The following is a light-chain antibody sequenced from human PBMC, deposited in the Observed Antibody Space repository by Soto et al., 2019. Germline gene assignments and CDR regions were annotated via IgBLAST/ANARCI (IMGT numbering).Light chain of an antibody. CDR3: QHYCISPPT. CDR1: HDITSS. V-gene: IGKV1-8*01. Sequence: AIRMTQFPSSFSASIGDRVTITCRASHDITSSLAWYQHIQGRAPKLLISGASNLQFGVPSRFSGSGSGTDFTLTVSSLQSEDFATYYCQHYCISPPTFGQGTRVEMK. CDR2: GAS. J-gene: IGKJ1*01.